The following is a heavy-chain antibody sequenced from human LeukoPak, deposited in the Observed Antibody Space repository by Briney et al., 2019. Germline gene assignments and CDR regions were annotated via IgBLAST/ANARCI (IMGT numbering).Heavy chain of an antibody. D-gene: IGHD6-13*01. V-gene: IGHV4-34*01. Sequence: SETLSLTCAVYGGSFSGYYWSWLRQPPGKGLEWIGEINHSGSTNYNPSLKSRVTISVDTSNYQFSLKLSSVTAADTAVYYCARPRAAAGTRIYYYYMDVWGKGTTVTVSS. CDR1: GGSFSGYY. CDR2: INHSGST. J-gene: IGHJ6*03. CDR3: ARPRAAAGTRIYYYYMDV.